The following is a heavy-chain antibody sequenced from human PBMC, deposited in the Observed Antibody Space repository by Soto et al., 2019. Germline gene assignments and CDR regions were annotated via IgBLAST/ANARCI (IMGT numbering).Heavy chain of an antibody. Sequence: EVQLVETGGGLIQPGGSLRLSCAAPGFTVSNSSMSWVRQAPGKGLEWVSVIYSGGSTYYADSVKGRFTISRDISENTLYLQMNSLRAEDTAVYYCAKDRPYCSGGSCYVGNFDYWGQGTLVTVSS. J-gene: IGHJ4*02. V-gene: IGHV3-53*02. D-gene: IGHD2-15*01. CDR2: IYSGGST. CDR3: AKDRPYCSGGSCYVGNFDY. CDR1: GFTVSNSS.